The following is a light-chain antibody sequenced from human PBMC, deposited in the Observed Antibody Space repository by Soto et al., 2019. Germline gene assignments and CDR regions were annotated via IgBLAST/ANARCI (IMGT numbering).Light chain of an antibody. CDR2: DAS. Sequence: DIQMTQSPSTLSASVGDRVTITCRASQSVSNWLAWYQQKPGKAPKLLIYDASSLESGVPSRFSGSGFGTEFTLTIISLQPDDFATYYCQQYNSYWTFGQGTKVDIK. J-gene: IGKJ1*01. CDR1: QSVSNW. CDR3: QQYNSYWT. V-gene: IGKV1-5*01.